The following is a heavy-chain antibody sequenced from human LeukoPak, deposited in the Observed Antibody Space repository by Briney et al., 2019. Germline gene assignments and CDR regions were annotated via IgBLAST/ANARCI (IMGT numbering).Heavy chain of an antibody. CDR1: GGSISSYY. CDR3: ARQGTAYSFDF. Sequence: SETLSLTCTVSGGSISSYYWSWIRQPPGKGLEWIGYSYSTGTTNYNPSLKSRVTISVDTSKNQFSLKLSSVTAADTAVYYCARQGTAYSFDFWGQGTLVSVSS. J-gene: IGHJ4*02. D-gene: IGHD5-12*01. CDR2: SYSTGTT. V-gene: IGHV4-59*08.